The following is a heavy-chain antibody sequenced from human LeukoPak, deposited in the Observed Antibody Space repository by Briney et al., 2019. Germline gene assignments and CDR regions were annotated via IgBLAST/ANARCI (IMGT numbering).Heavy chain of an antibody. CDR2: ISGSGGTT. CDR3: AELGITMIGGV. Sequence: GGSLRLSCAASGFNFSNYAVNWVRQAPGKGLEWVSSISGSGGTTYYADSVKGRFTISRDNAKNSLYLQMNSLRAEDTAVYYCAELGITMIGGVWGKGTTVTISS. CDR1: GFNFSNYA. D-gene: IGHD3-10*02. V-gene: IGHV3-23*01. J-gene: IGHJ6*04.